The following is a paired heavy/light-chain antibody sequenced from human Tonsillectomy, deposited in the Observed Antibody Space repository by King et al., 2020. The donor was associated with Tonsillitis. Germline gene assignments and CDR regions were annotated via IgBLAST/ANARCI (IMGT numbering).Light chain of an antibody. CDR2: AAS. CDR3: QQYYSPQHT. Sequence: DIQMTQSPSSLSASVGDRVTITCRASQSISSSLNWYQQKAGKAPKVLIYAASSLQSGVPSRFSGSGSGTDFTLTIATLHPEDFALYYCQQYYSPQHTFGQGTKLEMK. J-gene: IGKJ2*01. CDR1: QSISSS. V-gene: IGKV1-39*01.
Heavy chain of an antibody. V-gene: IGHV1-24*01. D-gene: IGHD2-21*01. CDR1: GFTLTESS. CDR2: FLPEEGET. J-gene: IGHJ5*02. CDR3: AMVRGVINTWLDP. Sequence: QVQLVQSGAEVKKPGASVKVSCKLSGFTLTESSIQWVRQAPGKGLEWMGGFLPEEGETIYAQNFQGRVTMTEDSPTDTAYMELSSLRPEDTAVYYCAMVRGVINTWLDPWGQGTLVTVSS.